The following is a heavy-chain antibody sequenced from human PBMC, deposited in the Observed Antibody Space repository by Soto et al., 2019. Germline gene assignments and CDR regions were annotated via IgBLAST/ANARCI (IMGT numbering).Heavy chain of an antibody. CDR1: GGSISSYY. CDR2: IYYSGST. Sequence: SETLSLTCTVSGGSISSYYWSWIRQPPGKGLEWIGYIYYSGSTNYNPSLKSRVTISVDTSKNQFSLKLSSVAAADTAVYYCARLGANMVRGVPYYYGMDVWGQGTTVTVSS. J-gene: IGHJ6*02. V-gene: IGHV4-59*01. CDR3: ARLGANMVRGVPYYYGMDV. D-gene: IGHD3-10*01.